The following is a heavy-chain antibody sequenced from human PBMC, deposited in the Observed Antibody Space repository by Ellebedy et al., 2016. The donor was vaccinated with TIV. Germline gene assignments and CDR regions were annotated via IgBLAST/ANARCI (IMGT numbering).Heavy chain of an antibody. Sequence: SETLSLTCAVYGGSFSGYYWSWIRQPPGKGLEWIGEINHSGSTNYNPSLKSRVTISVDTSKNQFSLKLSSVTAADTAVYYCARVPYGDYQDYWGQGTLVTVSS. CDR2: INHSGST. J-gene: IGHJ4*02. CDR3: ARVPYGDYQDY. D-gene: IGHD4-17*01. CDR1: GGSFSGYY. V-gene: IGHV4-34*01.